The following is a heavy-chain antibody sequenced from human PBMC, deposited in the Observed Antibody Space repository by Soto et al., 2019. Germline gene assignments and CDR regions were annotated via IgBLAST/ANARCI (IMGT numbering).Heavy chain of an antibody. V-gene: IGHV3-72*01. Sequence: EVQLVESGGDLVQPGGSLRLSCAASGFTFSDHYMDWVRQAPGKGLEWVGRTKNKANSFTTEYAASVKGRFTIFRDDSKNSLYLQMSSLKTEDTAVYYCARELMTTVTYFDYWGQGTLVTVSS. D-gene: IGHD4-17*01. J-gene: IGHJ4*02. CDR3: ARELMTTVTYFDY. CDR2: TKNKANSFTT. CDR1: GFTFSDHY.